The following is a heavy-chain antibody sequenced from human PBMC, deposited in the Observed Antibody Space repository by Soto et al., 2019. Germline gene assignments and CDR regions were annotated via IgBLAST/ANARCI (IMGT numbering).Heavy chain of an antibody. D-gene: IGHD3-3*01. CDR2: IIPIFGTA. CDR1: GGTFSSYA. CDR3: ARGGYDFWSGPLAGYGMDV. Sequence: SVKVSCKASGGTFSSYAISWVRQAPGQGLEWMGGIIPIFGTANYAQKFQGRVTITADESTSTAYMELSSLRSEDTAVYYCARGGYDFWSGPLAGYGMDVWGQGTTVTV. J-gene: IGHJ6*02. V-gene: IGHV1-69*13.